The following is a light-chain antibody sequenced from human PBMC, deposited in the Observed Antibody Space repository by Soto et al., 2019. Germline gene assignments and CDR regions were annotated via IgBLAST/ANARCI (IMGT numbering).Light chain of an antibody. J-gene: IGKJ5*01. CDR2: DIF. V-gene: IGKV3D-15*01. CDR1: QSVGSD. CDR3: QQYNNWLIT. Sequence: EIVMTQSPATLSVSPGERATLSCRASQSVGSDLAWYQQKPGQAPRLVIYDIFTRATGVQTRISGSGSGTEFTLTIRSLQSEDFAVYYCQQYNNWLITFGQGTRLEIK.